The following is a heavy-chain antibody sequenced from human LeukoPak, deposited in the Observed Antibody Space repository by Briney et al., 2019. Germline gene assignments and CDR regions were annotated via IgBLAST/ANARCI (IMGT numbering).Heavy chain of an antibody. J-gene: IGHJ4*02. CDR1: GFIFSNYE. V-gene: IGHV3-48*03. Sequence: GGSLRLSCAASGFIFSNYEMDWVRQAPGKGLEWLSFITGSGSTTYYADSVRGRFTISRDNAKNSLYLQMNSLRAEDTAVYHCVSSRILDFDYWGQGTLVTVSS. CDR3: VSSRILDFDY. CDR2: ITGSGSTT. D-gene: IGHD3-3*01.